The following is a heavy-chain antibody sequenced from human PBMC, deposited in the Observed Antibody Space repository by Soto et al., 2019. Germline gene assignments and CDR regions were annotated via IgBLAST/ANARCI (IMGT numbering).Heavy chain of an antibody. J-gene: IGHJ4*02. D-gene: IGHD6-13*01. V-gene: IGHV1-46*01. CDR1: GYTFTSYY. CDR3: AREGRIAAAGYDY. CDR2: INPSGGST. Sequence: ASVKVSCKASGYTFTSYYMHWVLQAPGQGLEWVGIINPSGGSTSYAQRFQGGVTMTRDTSTSTVYMELSSLRSEDTAVYYCAREGRIAAAGYDYWGQGTLVTVSS.